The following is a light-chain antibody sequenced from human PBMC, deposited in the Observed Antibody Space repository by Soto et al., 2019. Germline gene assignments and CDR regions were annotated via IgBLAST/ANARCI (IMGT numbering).Light chain of an antibody. J-gene: IGKJ1*01. V-gene: IGKV1-5*01. CDR3: QQYDTYPWT. Sequence: DIQMTQSPTTLSASVGDRVIITYRASQRMSAWLAWYQQKPGKAPTLLIYDASSLENGVPSRFSGSGSGTDFTLTIRSLQPDYFATYYCQQYDTYPWTFGQGTKVEIK. CDR2: DAS. CDR1: QRMSAW.